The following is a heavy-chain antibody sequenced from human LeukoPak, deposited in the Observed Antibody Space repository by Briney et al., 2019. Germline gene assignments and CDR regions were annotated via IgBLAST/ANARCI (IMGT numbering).Heavy chain of an antibody. V-gene: IGHV4-59*08. CDR1: GGSISGYY. CDR3: ARQASWLPYFDL. J-gene: IGHJ2*01. Sequence: SETLSLTCTVSGGSISGYYWSWIRQPPGKGLEWIGYIFYSGNTNFNPSLKRRVTISLDTSKNQISLKLNSVTAADTALYYCARQASWLPYFDLWGRGMLVTVSS. CDR2: IFYSGNT. D-gene: IGHD6-13*01.